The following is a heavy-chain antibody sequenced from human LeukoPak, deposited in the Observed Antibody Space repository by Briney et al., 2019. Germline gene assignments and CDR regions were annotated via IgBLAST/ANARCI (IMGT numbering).Heavy chain of an antibody. J-gene: IGHJ4*02. Sequence: GGSLRLSCAASGFTFSSYAMHWVRQAPGKGLEWVAVISYDGSNKYYADSVKGRLTISRDNAKNSLYLQMDSLRDEDTAVYYCARDRDYAFDYWGQGTLVTVSS. V-gene: IGHV3-30-3*01. CDR3: ARDRDYAFDY. CDR1: GFTFSSYA. D-gene: IGHD4-17*01. CDR2: ISYDGSNK.